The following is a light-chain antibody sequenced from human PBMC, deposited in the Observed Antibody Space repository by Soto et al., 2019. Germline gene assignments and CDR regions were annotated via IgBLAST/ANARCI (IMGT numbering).Light chain of an antibody. CDR2: DVS. Sequence: SALTQPRSVSGSPGQSVTISCTGTSSDVGGYKYVSWYQQHPGKVPNLIIYDVSERPSGVPDRFSGSKSGNTASLSISGLQAEDEADYYCCSYAGSYTVLFGGGTQLTVL. CDR1: SSDVGGYKY. V-gene: IGLV2-11*01. CDR3: CSYAGSYTVL. J-gene: IGLJ7*01.